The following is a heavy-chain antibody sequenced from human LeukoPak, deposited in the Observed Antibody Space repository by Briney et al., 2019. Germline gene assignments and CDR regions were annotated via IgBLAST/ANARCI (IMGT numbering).Heavy chain of an antibody. Sequence: PSETLSLTCTVSGGSISSYYWSWIRQPPGKGLEGIGYIYYSGSTNYNLSLKSRVTISVDTSKNQFSLKLSSVTAADTAVYYCARDQTAMRSFDLWGRGTLVTVSS. CDR3: ARDQTAMRSFDL. CDR2: IYYSGST. J-gene: IGHJ2*01. V-gene: IGHV4-59*01. D-gene: IGHD5-18*01. CDR1: GGSISSYY.